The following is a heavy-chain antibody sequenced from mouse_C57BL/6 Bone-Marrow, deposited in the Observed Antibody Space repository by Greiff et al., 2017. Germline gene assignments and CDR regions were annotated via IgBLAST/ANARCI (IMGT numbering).Heavy chain of an antibody. CDR2: IYPRSGNT. CDR3: ARWTLFYAVDY. J-gene: IGHJ4*01. CDR1: GYTFTSYG. V-gene: IGHV1-81*01. Sequence: VQLQQSGAELARPGASVKLSCKASGYTFTSYGISWVKQRTGQGLEWIGEIYPRSGNTYYNEKFKGKATLTADKSSSTAYMELRRLTAEDSAVYFCARWTLFYAVDYWGQGTSVTVSS.